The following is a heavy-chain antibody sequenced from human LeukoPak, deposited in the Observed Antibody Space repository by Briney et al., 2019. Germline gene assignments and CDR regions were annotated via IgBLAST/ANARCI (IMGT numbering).Heavy chain of an antibody. Sequence: SETLSLTCTVSGGSMSGDNYFWTWTRQPPGKGLEWIGEINHSGSTNYNPSLKSRVTVSVDTSKNQFSLKLSSVTAADTAVYYCARLEGSIAAAGTDYWGRGTLVTVSS. V-gene: IGHV4-34*01. CDR2: INHSGST. D-gene: IGHD6-13*01. CDR1: GGSMSGDNYF. CDR3: ARLEGSIAAAGTDY. J-gene: IGHJ4*02.